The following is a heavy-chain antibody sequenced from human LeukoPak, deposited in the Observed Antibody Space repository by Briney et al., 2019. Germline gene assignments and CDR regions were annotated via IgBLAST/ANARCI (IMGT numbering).Heavy chain of an antibody. CDR1: GYTFTGYY. Sequence: SVKVSCKTSGYTFTGYYIHWVRQAPGQGLEWMAWINPKSGDTNYAQKFQGRVTMTGDTSISTAHMELSRLRSDDTALYYCARVGHYYDSCGYYTFDYWGQGTLVTVSS. CDR2: INPKSGDT. J-gene: IGHJ4*02. V-gene: IGHV1-2*02. D-gene: IGHD3-22*01. CDR3: ARVGHYYDSCGYYTFDY.